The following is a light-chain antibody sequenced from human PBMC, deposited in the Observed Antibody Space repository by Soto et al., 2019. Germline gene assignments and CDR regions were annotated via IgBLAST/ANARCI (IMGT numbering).Light chain of an antibody. J-gene: IGLJ2*01. Sequence: QSVLTQPASVSGSPGQSITISCTATSSDFGIYDLVSWYQQHPGKAPKVIVFEGSKRPSGISLRFSGSTSGNTASLTISGLQAEDEADYHCCSYAGNRTFVFGGGTKVTVL. CDR3: CSYAGNRTFV. CDR2: EGS. V-gene: IGLV2-23*03. CDR1: SSDFGIYDL.